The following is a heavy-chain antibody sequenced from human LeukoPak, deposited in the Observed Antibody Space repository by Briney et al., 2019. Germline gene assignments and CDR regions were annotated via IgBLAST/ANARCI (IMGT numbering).Heavy chain of an antibody. CDR1: GFTFSSYW. V-gene: IGHV3-74*01. CDR3: ASGRYCGGDCYEDFDY. J-gene: IGHJ4*02. CDR2: INTDGSST. Sequence: GGSLRLSCAASGFTFSSYWMHWVRHAPGKGLVWVSRINTDGSSTSYADSVKGRFTISRDNAKNTLYLQMNSLRAEDTAVYYCASGRYCGGDCYEDFDYWGQGTLVTVSS. D-gene: IGHD2-21*01.